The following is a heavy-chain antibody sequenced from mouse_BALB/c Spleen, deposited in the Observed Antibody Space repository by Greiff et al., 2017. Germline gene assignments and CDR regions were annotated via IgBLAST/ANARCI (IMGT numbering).Heavy chain of an antibody. D-gene: IGHD1-2*01. CDR3: AKITSATDY. Sequence: DVQLVESGGGLVKPGGSLKLSCAASGFTFSSYAMSWVRQTPEKRLEWVASISSGGSTYYPDSVKGRFTISRDNARNILYLRMSSLRSEDTAMYYCAKITSATDYWGQGTTLTVSS. V-gene: IGHV5-6-5*01. CDR2: ISSGGST. CDR1: GFTFSSYA. J-gene: IGHJ2*01.